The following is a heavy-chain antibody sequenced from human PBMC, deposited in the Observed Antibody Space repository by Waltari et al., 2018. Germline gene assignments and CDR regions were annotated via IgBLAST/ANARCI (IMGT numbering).Heavy chain of an antibody. CDR3: ARDPAGDGFYYFDY. D-gene: IGHD2-2*01. CDR1: GYSFTGYY. J-gene: IGHJ4*02. V-gene: IGHV1-2*06. Sequence: QVQLVQSGAEVKTPGASVKVSCKAYGYSFTGYYIHWVRQAPGQGLEWMGRVITNSGDTNYAQKFQGRVTLTRDTYTSTGYMQLSGLRSDDTALYYCARDPAGDGFYYFDYWGQGSLVTVSS. CDR2: VITNSGDT.